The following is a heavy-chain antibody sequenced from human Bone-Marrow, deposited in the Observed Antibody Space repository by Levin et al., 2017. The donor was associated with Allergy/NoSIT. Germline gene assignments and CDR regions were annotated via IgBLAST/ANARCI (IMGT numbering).Heavy chain of an antibody. CDR1: GFLFSNYH. J-gene: IGHJ4*02. V-gene: IGHV3-48*03. CDR2: ITSSGNTI. Sequence: LSLTCAASGFLFSNYHMNWVRQAPGKGLEWISYITSSGNTIYYADSVKGRFTTSRDNAKQSLYLQMNNLRADDTALYYCARDDVAAGADFDYWGQGALVTVSS. CDR3: ARDDVAAGADFDY. D-gene: IGHD6-13*01.